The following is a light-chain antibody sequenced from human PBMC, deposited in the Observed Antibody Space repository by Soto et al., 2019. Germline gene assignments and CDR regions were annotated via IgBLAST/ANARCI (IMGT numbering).Light chain of an antibody. CDR3: AAWDDSLNGPV. CDR2: TTN. J-gene: IGLJ2*01. V-gene: IGLV1-44*01. CDR1: SSNVGINS. Sequence: QSVLTQPPSASGTPGQRVTISCSGSSSNVGINSVNWYQQFPGAAPKVLIYTTNQRPSGVPDRFSGSKSGTSASLAISGLQPDDEGDYYCAAWDDSLNGPVFGGGTQLTVL.